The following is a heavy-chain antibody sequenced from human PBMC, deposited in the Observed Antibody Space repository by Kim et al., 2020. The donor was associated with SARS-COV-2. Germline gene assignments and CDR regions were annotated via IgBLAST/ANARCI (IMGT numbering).Heavy chain of an antibody. CDR3: AGGREVLLWFGEPTTLRDYYGMDV. CDR2: ISSSSSYI. J-gene: IGHJ6*02. D-gene: IGHD3-10*01. Sequence: GGSLRLSCAASGFTFSSYSMNWVRQAPGKGLEWVSSISSSSSYIYYADSVKGRFTISRDNAKNSLYLQMNSLRAEDTAVYYCAGGREVLLWFGEPTTLRDYYGMDVWGQGTTVTVSS. CDR1: GFTFSSYS. V-gene: IGHV3-21*04.